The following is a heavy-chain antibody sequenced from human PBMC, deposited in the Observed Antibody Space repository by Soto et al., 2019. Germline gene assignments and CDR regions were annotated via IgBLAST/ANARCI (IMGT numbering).Heavy chain of an antibody. J-gene: IGHJ6*02. Sequence: PSETLSLTCTVSGGSISSGDYYWSWIRQPPGKGLEWILYIYYSGTTYYNPSLKSRVTISVDTSKNQFSLKVSSVTAADTAVYYCARALIQLWPHYYYGMDVWGQGTTVTVSS. CDR2: IYYSGTT. D-gene: IGHD5-18*01. CDR1: GGSISSGDYY. CDR3: ARALIQLWPHYYYGMDV. V-gene: IGHV4-30-4*01.